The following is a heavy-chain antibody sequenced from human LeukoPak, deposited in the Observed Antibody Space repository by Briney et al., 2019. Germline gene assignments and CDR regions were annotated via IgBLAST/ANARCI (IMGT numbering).Heavy chain of an antibody. V-gene: IGHV4-59*12. CDR1: GGSISSYY. CDR3: ARDPSRVLLWFGEPSHFDY. CDR2: IYYSGST. J-gene: IGHJ4*02. Sequence: PSETLSLTCTVSGGSISSYYWSWIRQPPGKGLEWIGYIYYSGSTNYNPSLKSRVTISVDTSKNQFSLKLSSVTAADTAVYYCARDPSRVLLWFGEPSHFDYWGQGTLVTVSS. D-gene: IGHD3-10*01.